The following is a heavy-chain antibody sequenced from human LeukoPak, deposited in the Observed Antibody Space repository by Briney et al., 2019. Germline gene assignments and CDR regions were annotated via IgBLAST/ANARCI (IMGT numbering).Heavy chain of an antibody. V-gene: IGHV4-39*07. Sequence: PSETLSLTCTVSGVSISSSNSYWGWIRQPPGKGLEWIGSIYYSGSTNYNPSLKSRVTISVDTSKNQFSLKLSSVTAADTAVYYCARLGLGEKNYYYYYMDVWGKGTTVTVSS. J-gene: IGHJ6*03. D-gene: IGHD5-12*01. CDR2: IYYSGST. CDR3: ARLGLGEKNYYYYYMDV. CDR1: GVSISSSNSY.